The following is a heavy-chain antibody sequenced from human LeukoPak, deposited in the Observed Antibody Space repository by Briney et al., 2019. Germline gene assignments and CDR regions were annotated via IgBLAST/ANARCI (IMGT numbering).Heavy chain of an antibody. J-gene: IGHJ4*02. D-gene: IGHD3-10*01. Sequence: GSSLRLSCAPSGFALSSFGMHWVRQVPGKGLEGVALIWFDGSNQYYADSVKGRFTISGDNSRNTLYLQMNSLRAEDTGVYYCARDYGSGADYWGQGTLVTVSS. CDR3: ARDYGSGADY. CDR1: GFALSSFG. V-gene: IGHV3-33*01. CDR2: IWFDGSNQ.